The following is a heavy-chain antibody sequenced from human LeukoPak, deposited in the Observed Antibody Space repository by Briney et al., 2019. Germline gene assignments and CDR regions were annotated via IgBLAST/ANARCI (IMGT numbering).Heavy chain of an antibody. V-gene: IGHV1-46*01. J-gene: IGHJ4*02. Sequence: ASVKVSCKASGYTFTSYYMHWVRQAPGQGLEWIGMINPSEADTAYAQKFQGRVTVTMDTSTSTVYMELSALTSEDTALYSCSLGATDYWGQGTLVTVSS. CDR2: INPSEADT. CDR1: GYTFTSYY. D-gene: IGHD1-26*01. CDR3: SLGATDY.